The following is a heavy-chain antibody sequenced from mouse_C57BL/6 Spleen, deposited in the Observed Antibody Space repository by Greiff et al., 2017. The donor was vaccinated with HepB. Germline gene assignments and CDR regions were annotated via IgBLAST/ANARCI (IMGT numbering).Heavy chain of an antibody. J-gene: IGHJ3*01. CDR3: ALYGSSLWFAY. CDR1: GFTFSDYG. D-gene: IGHD1-1*01. Sequence: EVQWVESGGGLVKPGGSLKLSCAASGFTFSDYGMHWVRQAPEKGLEWVAYISSGSSTIYYADTVKGRFTISRDNAKNTLFLQMTSLRSEDTAMYYCALYGSSLWFAYWGQGTLVTVSA. CDR2: ISSGSSTI. V-gene: IGHV5-17*01.